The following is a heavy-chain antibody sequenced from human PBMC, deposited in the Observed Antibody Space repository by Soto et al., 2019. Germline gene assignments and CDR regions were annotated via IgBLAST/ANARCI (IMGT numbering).Heavy chain of an antibody. CDR1: GFGVSNNY. V-gene: IGHV3-66*01. Sequence: HPGGSLRLSCAASGFGVSNNYMSWVRQAPGKGLEWVSAINSGGNTYYADSVKGRFTISRDNSKNTVYLQMNSVGAEDTAVYYCASDAAYCGGDCYSAYWGQGTLVTVSS. D-gene: IGHD2-21*02. J-gene: IGHJ4*02. CDR3: ASDAAYCGGDCYSAY. CDR2: INSGGNT.